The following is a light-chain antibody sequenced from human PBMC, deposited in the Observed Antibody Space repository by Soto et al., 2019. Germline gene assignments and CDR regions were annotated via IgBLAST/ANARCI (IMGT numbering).Light chain of an antibody. CDR1: SSDVGGYNY. CDR3: RSYVGTNSYV. CDR2: EVY. Sequence: QSALTQPPSASGSPGQSVTISCTGTSSDVGGYNYVSWYQQHPGKAPKLIIYEVYKRPSGVPDRFSGSKSGNTDALTVSGLQAEDEADYYCRSYVGTNSYVFGTGTKVTVL. V-gene: IGLV2-8*01. J-gene: IGLJ1*01.